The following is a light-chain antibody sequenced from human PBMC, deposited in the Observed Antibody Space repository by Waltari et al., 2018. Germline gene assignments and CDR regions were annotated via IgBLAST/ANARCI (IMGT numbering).Light chain of an antibody. CDR1: QSVSDN. CDR3: QQYNHWPPST. V-gene: IGKV3-15*01. J-gene: IGKJ1*01. Sequence: EIVMTQSPATLSVSPGERATLSCMASQSVSDNLAWYQHKPGQAPRLLIYGASTRATGIPGRFSGSGSGTEFTLTISSLQSEDIALYYCQQYNHWPPSTFGQGTKVEIK. CDR2: GAS.